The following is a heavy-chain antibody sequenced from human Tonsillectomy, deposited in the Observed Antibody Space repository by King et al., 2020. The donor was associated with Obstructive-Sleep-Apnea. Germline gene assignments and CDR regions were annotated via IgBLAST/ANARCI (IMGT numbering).Heavy chain of an antibody. V-gene: IGHV1-69*02. CDR1: GGTFSSYI. D-gene: IGHD1-7*01. J-gene: IGHJ6*02. Sequence: VQLVQSGAEVKKPGSSVKVSCKASGGTFSSYIFSWVRQARGQGLEWMGGIIPILTVSNYAQKFQGRVTITADKSTSTAYLGRSSLRSEGTAVYYCAVRRGEAGTGTNFYYYGMDVWGQGTTVTVSS. CDR3: AVRRGEAGTGTNFYYYGMDV. CDR2: IIPILTVS.